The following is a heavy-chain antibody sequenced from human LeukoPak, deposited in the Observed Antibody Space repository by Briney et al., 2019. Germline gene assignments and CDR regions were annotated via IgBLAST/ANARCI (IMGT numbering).Heavy chain of an antibody. D-gene: IGHD3-3*01. Sequence: GASVKVSCKASGYTFTSYGISWVRQAPGQGLEWMGWISAYNGNTNYAQKLQSRVTMTTDTSTSTAYMELRSLRSDDTAVYYCARGLSGAYYDFWSGSLPFDIWGQGTMVTVSS. CDR1: GYTFTSYG. J-gene: IGHJ3*02. V-gene: IGHV1-18*01. CDR3: ARGLSGAYYDFWSGSLPFDI. CDR2: ISAYNGNT.